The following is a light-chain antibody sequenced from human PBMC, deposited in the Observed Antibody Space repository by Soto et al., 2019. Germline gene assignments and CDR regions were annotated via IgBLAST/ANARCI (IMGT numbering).Light chain of an antibody. V-gene: IGKV3-20*01. CDR1: QSVSSNY. CDR3: KVPASPPGA. Sequence: GERATLACRASQSVSSNYLAWYQQKGGQAPRLLIYGASTRTTGIPDRFSGSGSGTDFNLTITGLPPEDVVFYYCKVPASPPGAFAQGTKVDI. CDR2: GAS. J-gene: IGKJ1*01.